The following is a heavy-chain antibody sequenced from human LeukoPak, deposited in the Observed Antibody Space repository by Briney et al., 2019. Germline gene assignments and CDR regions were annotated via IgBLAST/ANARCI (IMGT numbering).Heavy chain of an antibody. CDR1: GGSISSYY. Sequence: SETLSLTCTVSGGSISSYYWSWIRQPPGKGLEWIGEINHSGSTNYNPSLKSRVTISVDTSKNQFSLKLSSVTAADTAVYYCARFPLIVVVPAANYGMDVWGQGTTVTVSS. V-gene: IGHV4-34*01. CDR3: ARFPLIVVVPAANYGMDV. CDR2: INHSGST. J-gene: IGHJ6*02. D-gene: IGHD2-2*01.